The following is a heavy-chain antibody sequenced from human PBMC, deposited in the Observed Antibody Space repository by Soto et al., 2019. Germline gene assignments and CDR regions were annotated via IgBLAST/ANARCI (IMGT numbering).Heavy chain of an antibody. J-gene: IGHJ5*02. CDR3: ARVDSSSRTFDP. CDR2: IYYTGST. V-gene: IGHV4-59*01. D-gene: IGHD6-13*01. CDR1: GGSISYYY. Sequence: QVQLQESGPGLVKPSETLSLTCTVSGGSISYYYWSWIRQPPGKGLEWIGYIYYTGSTNYNPSLKGRVTVSVDTSNNQFSLKLSSVTAADTAVYYCARVDSSSRTFDPWGQGTLVTVSS.